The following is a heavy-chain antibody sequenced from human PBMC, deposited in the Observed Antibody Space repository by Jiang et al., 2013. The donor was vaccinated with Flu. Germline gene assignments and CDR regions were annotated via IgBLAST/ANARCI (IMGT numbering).Heavy chain of an antibody. D-gene: IGHD5-24*01. V-gene: IGHV3-74*01. CDR2: MRSDGRKI. CDR1: GFTFSNYW. Sequence: QLVESGGGLVQPGGSLRLSCVASGFTFSNYWMHWVRQAPGKGLVWVSRMRSDGRKIHYADSVEGRFTISRDNAKNTLYLQMNSLRAEDTAVYYCARDHYGYNSLDYWGQGSLVTVSS. CDR3: ARDHYGYNSLDY. J-gene: IGHJ4*02.